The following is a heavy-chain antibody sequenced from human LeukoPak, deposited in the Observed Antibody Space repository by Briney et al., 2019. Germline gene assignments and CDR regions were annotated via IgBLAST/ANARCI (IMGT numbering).Heavy chain of an antibody. CDR3: ARDHRRIGSSREFDY. V-gene: IGHV3-30-3*01. CDR1: GFTFSSYA. J-gene: IGHJ4*02. D-gene: IGHD6-13*01. CDR2: ISYDGSTK. Sequence: GRSLRLSCAASGFTFSSYAMHWVRQAPGKGLEWVAVISYDGSTKYYADSVKGRFTISRDNSKNTLYLQMDSLRTEDTAVFYCARDHRRIGSSREFDYWGQGTLVTVSS.